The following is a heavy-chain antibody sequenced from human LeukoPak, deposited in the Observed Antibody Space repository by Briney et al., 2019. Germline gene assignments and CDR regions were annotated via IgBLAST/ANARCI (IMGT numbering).Heavy chain of an antibody. D-gene: IGHD6-19*01. CDR1: GFSLSNYG. CDR2: IRYDGTIK. J-gene: IGHJ4*02. Sequence: GGSLRLSCAASGFSLSNYGLHWVRQAPGKGLEWVSFIRYDGTIKCYADSVKGRFTISRDNSNNTLYLQMNGLRADDTAVYYCAKNPDSSGWKFFDYWGQGTLVTVSS. CDR3: AKNPDSSGWKFFDY. V-gene: IGHV3-30*02.